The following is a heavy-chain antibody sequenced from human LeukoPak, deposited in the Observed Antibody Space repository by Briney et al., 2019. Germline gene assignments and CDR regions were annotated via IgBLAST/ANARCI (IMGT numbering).Heavy chain of an antibody. D-gene: IGHD3-9*01. CDR3: ARPTGDDILTGFASIFDY. J-gene: IGHJ4*02. CDR1: GFTFTSYS. Sequence: GGSLRLSCADSGFTFTSYSMNWVRQAPGKGLEWVSYISRSISTIYYAASVKGRFTISRDNAKNSVYLRMNSLRDKDTAVYYCARPTGDDILTGFASIFDYWGQGTLVTVSS. CDR2: ISRSISTI. V-gene: IGHV3-48*02.